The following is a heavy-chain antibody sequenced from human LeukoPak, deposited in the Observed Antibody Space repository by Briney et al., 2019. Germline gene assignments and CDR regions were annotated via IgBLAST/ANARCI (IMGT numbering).Heavy chain of an antibody. CDR1: GGSFSGYY. V-gene: IGHV4-34*01. CDR3: AREDPAVSRGYYFDY. J-gene: IGHJ4*02. CDR2: INHSGST. Sequence: PSETLSLTCAVYGGSFSGYYWSWIRQPPEKGLEWIGEINHSGSTNYNPSLKSRVTISVDTSKNQFSLKLSSVTAADTAVYYCAREDPAVSRGYYFDYWGQGTLVTVSS. D-gene: IGHD6-13*01.